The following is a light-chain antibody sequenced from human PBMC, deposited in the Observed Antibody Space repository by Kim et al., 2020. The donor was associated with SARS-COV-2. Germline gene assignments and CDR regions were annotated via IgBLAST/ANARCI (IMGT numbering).Light chain of an antibody. V-gene: IGLV2-14*03. Sequence: GQSITISCTGISSDVGAYDFVSWYQQHPGTAPKLIIYDVSHRPSGVSNRFSGSKSGNTASLTISGLQAEDEADYYCGSYSSTTTVLFGGGTQLTVL. CDR1: SSDVGAYDF. CDR3: GSYSSTTTVL. CDR2: DVS. J-gene: IGLJ2*01.